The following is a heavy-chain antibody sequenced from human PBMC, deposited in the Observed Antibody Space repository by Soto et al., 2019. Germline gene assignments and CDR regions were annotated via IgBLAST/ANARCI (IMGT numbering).Heavy chain of an antibody. D-gene: IGHD2-15*01. J-gene: IGHJ6*03. CDR3: ARSYCSGGSCYYRDYYYYMEV. V-gene: IGHV1-18*01. CDR1: CYTFTSYG. CDR2: ISAYNGNT. Sequence: ASVKVCCKSPCYTFTSYGISLLRHSPGQWLECMLLISAYNGNTNYAQKLQGRVTMTTDTSTSTAYMELRSLRSDDTAVYYCARSYCSGGSCYYRDYYYYMEVWGKGTTVTVS.